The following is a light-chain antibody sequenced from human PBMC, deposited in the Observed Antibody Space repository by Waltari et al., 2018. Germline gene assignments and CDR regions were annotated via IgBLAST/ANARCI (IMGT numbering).Light chain of an antibody. CDR1: QVVTNY. V-gene: IGKV3-11*01. CDR2: DAA. Sequence: EIVLTQSPATLSLSPGERATLSCRASQVVTNYLAWYQQKPGQAPRLLIYDAANRATGIPARFSGSGSGTDFTLTISSLEPEDFAVYYCQQRSRGLTFGGGTKVEIK. CDR3: QQRSRGLT. J-gene: IGKJ4*01.